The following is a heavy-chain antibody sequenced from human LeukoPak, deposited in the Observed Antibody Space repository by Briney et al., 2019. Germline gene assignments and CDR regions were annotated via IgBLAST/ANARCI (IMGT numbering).Heavy chain of an antibody. CDR2: ISYDGSNK. Sequence: PGRSLRLSCAASGFTFSSYAMHWVRQAPGKGLEWVAVISYDGSNKYYADSVKGRFTISRDNSKNTLYLQMNSLRAEDTAVYYCAREVDCSSTSCYTVPLIYYYYYGMDVWGQGTTVTVSS. CDR1: GFTFSSYA. V-gene: IGHV3-30-3*01. D-gene: IGHD2-2*02. J-gene: IGHJ6*02. CDR3: AREVDCSSTSCYTVPLIYYYYYGMDV.